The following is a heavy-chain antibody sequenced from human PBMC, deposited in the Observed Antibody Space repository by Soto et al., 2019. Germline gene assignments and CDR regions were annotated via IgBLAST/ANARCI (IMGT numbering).Heavy chain of an antibody. V-gene: IGHV1-18*01. CDR3: ARAEYYYDSGGYYLLFYFDY. Sequence: QVQLVQSGPEVKNPGASVKVSCKASGYKFTNFGIAWIRQAPGQGLEWMGRISVYNGDTTFAQNFQDRVTLTTDTSTSTAYMELRSLRSDDTAVYYCARAEYYYDSGGYYLLFYFDYWGQGTLVTVSS. CDR1: GYKFTNFG. CDR2: ISVYNGDT. J-gene: IGHJ4*02. D-gene: IGHD3-22*01.